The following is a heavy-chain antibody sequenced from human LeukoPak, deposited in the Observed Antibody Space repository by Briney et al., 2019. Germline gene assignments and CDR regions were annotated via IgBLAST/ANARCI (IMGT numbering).Heavy chain of an antibody. CDR2: IKQDGTKK. CDR3: ARGWYYYDSSGHKHYFDY. D-gene: IGHD3-22*01. V-gene: IGHV3-7*01. CDR1: GFVFSDFW. J-gene: IGHJ4*02. Sequence: PGGSLRLSCTASGFVFSDFWLGWVRQAPGKGPEWVADIKQDGTKKYYLDSVKGRFTISRDNAKNSLYLQLNSLRAEDTAVYYCARGWYYYDSSGHKHYFDYWGQGTLVTVSS.